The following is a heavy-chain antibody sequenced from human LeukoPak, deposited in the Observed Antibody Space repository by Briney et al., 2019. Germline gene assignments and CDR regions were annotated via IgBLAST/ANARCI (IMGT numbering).Heavy chain of an antibody. J-gene: IGHJ5*01. CDR3: AVEGYCSGGSCYTNWFDS. CDR2: ISSSGTTK. V-gene: IGHV3-48*02. D-gene: IGHD2-15*01. CDR1: GFTFSSYS. Sequence: GGSLRLSCVASGFTFSSYSMNWVRQAPGKGLEWVSYISSSGTTKYYADSVKGRFTISRDDVKNSLYLQMNSLRDEDTAVYYCAVEGYCSGGSCYTNWFDSWGQGTLVTVSS.